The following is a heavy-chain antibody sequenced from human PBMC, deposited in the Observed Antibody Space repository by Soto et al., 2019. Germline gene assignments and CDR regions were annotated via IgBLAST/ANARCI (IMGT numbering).Heavy chain of an antibody. CDR1: GFTFSSFW. J-gene: IGHJ4*02. D-gene: IGHD3-3*02. CDR3: ATRLAVSGFDH. Sequence: EVQLVESGGGLVQPGGSLRLSCEASGFTFSSFWMDWVRQAPGKGLEWVANIKQDGSEKYYGDSVKGRFTISRDNAQKSLFLQMESLRAEDTAVYYCATRLAVSGFDHWGQGTLVTVSS. CDR2: IKQDGSEK. V-gene: IGHV3-7*01.